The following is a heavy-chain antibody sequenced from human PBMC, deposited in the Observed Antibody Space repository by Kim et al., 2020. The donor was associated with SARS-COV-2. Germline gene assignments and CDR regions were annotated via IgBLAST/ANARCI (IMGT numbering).Heavy chain of an antibody. CDR2: ISSNGGST. CDR1: GFTFSSYA. CDR3: ARIGGSYPEYYFDY. V-gene: IGHV3-64*01. D-gene: IGHD1-26*01. Sequence: GGSLRLSCAASGFTFSSYAMHWVRQAPGKGLEYVSAISSNGGSTYYANSVKGRFTISRDNSKNTLYLQIGSLRAEDMAVYYCARIGGSYPEYYFDYWGQGTLVTVSS. J-gene: IGHJ4*02.